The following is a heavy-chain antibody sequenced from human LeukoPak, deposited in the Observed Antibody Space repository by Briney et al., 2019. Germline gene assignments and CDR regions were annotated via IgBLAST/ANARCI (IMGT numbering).Heavy chain of an antibody. D-gene: IGHD1-14*01. CDR2: IRYDGSNK. Sequence: AGGSLRLSCAASGFTFSSYGMHWVRQAPGKGLEWVAFIRYDGSNKYYADSVKGRFTISRGNSKNTLYLQMNSLRAEDTAVYYCAKEYGPETRDFDYWGQGTLVTVSS. CDR1: GFTFSSYG. V-gene: IGHV3-30*02. CDR3: AKEYGPETRDFDY. J-gene: IGHJ4*02.